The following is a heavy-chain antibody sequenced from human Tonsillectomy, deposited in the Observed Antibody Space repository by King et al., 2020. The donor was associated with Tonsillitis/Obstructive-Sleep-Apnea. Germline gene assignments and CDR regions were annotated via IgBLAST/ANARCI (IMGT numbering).Heavy chain of an antibody. Sequence: QLVQSGAEVKKPGASVKVSCKASGYTFTGYYMHWVRQAPGQGLEWMGWINPNSGGTNYAQKFQGRVTMTRDTSISTAYMELSRLRSDDTAVYYCARVFVVVPAAIPDWYFDLWGRGTLVTVSS. CDR1: GYTFTGYY. D-gene: IGHD2-2*02. V-gene: IGHV1-2*02. CDR2: INPNSGGT. J-gene: IGHJ2*01. CDR3: ARVFVVVPAAIPDWYFDL.